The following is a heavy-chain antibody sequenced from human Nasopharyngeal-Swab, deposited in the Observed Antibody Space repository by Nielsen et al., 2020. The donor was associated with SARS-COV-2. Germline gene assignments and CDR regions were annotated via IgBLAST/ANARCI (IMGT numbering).Heavy chain of an antibody. CDR3: ARDTGYSSSGPGFDY. Sequence: GGSLRLSCEASGFIFHTYWMHWVRQAPGEGLVWVSRINSDGSGTSYADSVKGRFTISRDNAKNTLYLQVNSLRVEDTAVYYCARDTGYSSSGPGFDYWGQGSLVTVSS. V-gene: IGHV3-74*01. D-gene: IGHD6-19*01. J-gene: IGHJ4*02. CDR2: INSDGSGT. CDR1: GFIFHTYW.